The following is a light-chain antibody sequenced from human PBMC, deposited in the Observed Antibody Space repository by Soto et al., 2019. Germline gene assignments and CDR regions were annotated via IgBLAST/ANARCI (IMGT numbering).Light chain of an antibody. Sequence: QSVLTQPASVSGSPGQSVTISCTASTSDVGTYKYVSWYQQHPGKAPKVMIFDVINRPSGVSNRFSGSKSGNTASLTISGLQAEDEAYYYCSSYIDSTTLVLFGGGTKLTVL. J-gene: IGLJ2*01. CDR2: DVI. CDR1: TSDVGTYKY. CDR3: SSYIDSTTLVL. V-gene: IGLV2-14*01.